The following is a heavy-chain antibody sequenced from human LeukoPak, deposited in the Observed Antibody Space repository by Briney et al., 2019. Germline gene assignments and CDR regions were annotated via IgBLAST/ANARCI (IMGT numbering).Heavy chain of an antibody. J-gene: IGHJ1*01. CDR2: THHSGST. V-gene: IGHV4-59*08. CDR1: GGSISSYY. Sequence: SETLSLTCTVSGGSISSYYWSWIRQPPGKGPEWIGYTHHSGSTNHNSSLENRLTMSVDTSRNQLSLELRSVTAADTAVYYCARHLSRNYFDAVYFQDWGQGTLVTVSS. CDR3: ARHLSRNYFDAVYFQD. D-gene: IGHD1-7*01.